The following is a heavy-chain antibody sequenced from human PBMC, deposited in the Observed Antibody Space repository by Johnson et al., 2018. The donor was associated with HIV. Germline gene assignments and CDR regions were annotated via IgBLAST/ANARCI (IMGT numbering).Heavy chain of an antibody. Sequence: VQLVESGGGVVRPGGSLRLSCAASGFTFDDYGMSWVRQVPGKGLEWVSGIDWNGGRQGYVDSVKGRFTISRDNAKNSLYMEMNSLRVEDTALYYCTREEGDALDIWGQGTMVTVSS. V-gene: IGHV3-20*04. CDR3: TREEGDALDI. J-gene: IGHJ3*02. CDR2: IDWNGGRQ. CDR1: GFTFDDYG.